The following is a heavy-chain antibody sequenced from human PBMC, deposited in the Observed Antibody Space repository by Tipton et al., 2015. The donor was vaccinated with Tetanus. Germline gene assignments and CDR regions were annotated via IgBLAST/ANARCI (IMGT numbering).Heavy chain of an antibody. Sequence: LRLSCTVSGASFSSGDYYWSWIRKPPGKDLEWIGYIYQTGTTYYNPSLKGRVTISMDRSNTQFSLRLDSLTAADTAMFYCARVYFYDSGGYYRTPGFDSWGQGTLVTVSS. D-gene: IGHD3-22*01. CDR1: GASFSSGDYY. V-gene: IGHV4-30-4*01. CDR2: IYQTGTT. J-gene: IGHJ4*02. CDR3: ARVYFYDSGGYYRTPGFDS.